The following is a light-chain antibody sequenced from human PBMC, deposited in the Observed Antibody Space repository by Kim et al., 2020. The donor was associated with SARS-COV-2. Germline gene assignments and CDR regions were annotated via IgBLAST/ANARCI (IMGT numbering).Light chain of an antibody. Sequence: SPGERATLSCRASQSISSSYLAWYQQKLGQAPSLLIYDASSRATGIPDRFSGSGSGTDFTLTISRLEPEDFAVYYCQQYGCSPVTFGQGTKVDIK. CDR1: QSISSSY. J-gene: IGKJ1*01. V-gene: IGKV3-20*01. CDR2: DAS. CDR3: QQYGCSPVT.